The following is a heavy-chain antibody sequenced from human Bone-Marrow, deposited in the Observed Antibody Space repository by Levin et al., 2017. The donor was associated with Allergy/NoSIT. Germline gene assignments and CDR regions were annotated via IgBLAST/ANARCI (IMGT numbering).Heavy chain of an antibody. Sequence: SETLSLTCVVSGASISRGGYSWSWIRQPPGTGLEWIGYTHYSGPTSYSPSLKSRVTISIDKSGNQLALKLNSVTAADTAVYFCARGGYAGNPNWYFDLWGRGTLVTVSS. V-gene: IGHV4-30-2*01. D-gene: IGHD1-1*01. CDR2: THYSGPT. CDR1: GASISRGGYS. CDR3: ARGGYAGNPNWYFDL. J-gene: IGHJ2*01.